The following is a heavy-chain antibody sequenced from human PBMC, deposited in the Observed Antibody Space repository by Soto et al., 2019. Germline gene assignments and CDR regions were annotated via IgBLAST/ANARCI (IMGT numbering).Heavy chain of an antibody. D-gene: IGHD4-17*01. CDR1: GYTFTSYA. V-gene: IGHV1-3*01. CDR2: INAGNGNT. J-gene: IGHJ4*02. Sequence: GASVKVSCKASGYTFTSYAMHWVRQAPGQRLEWMGWINAGNGNTKYSQKFQGRVTITRDTSASTAYTELSSLRSDDTAVYYCARVHDYGDYLIDYWGQGTLVTVSS. CDR3: ARVHDYGDYLIDY.